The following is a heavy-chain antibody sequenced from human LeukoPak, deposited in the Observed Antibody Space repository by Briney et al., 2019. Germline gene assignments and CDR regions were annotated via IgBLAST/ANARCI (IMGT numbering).Heavy chain of an antibody. CDR2: ISSRGDST. V-gene: IGHV3-23*01. CDR1: GFIFCNYA. J-gene: IGHJ4*02. CDR3: VKGPRPDITVAHTVEN. D-gene: IGHD6-19*01. Sequence: GGSLILSCAASGFIFCNYAMSWVRQVPGRGLEWVSTISSRGDSTYVADSVKGRFTISRDNSKNSLYLQMNTVRAEDTAVYYCVKGPRPDITVAHTVENWGQGTLVTVSS.